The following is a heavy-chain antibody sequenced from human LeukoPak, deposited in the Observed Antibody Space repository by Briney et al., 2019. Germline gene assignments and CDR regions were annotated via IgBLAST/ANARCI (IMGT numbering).Heavy chain of an antibody. CDR2: IKWDGGRT. V-gene: IGHV3-20*04. J-gene: IGHJ4*02. CDR1: GFTFDDHG. CDR3: ARDIVVVTAILDY. D-gene: IGHD2-21*02. Sequence: PGGSLRLSCAASGFTFDDHGMSWVRQAPGKGLEWVSGIKWDGGRTGYADSVKGRFTISRDNAKNSLYLQMNSLRAEDTAVYYCARDIVVVTAILDYWGQGTLVTVSS.